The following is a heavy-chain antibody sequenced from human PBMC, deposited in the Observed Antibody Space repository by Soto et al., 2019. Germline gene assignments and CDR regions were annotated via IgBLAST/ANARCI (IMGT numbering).Heavy chain of an antibody. CDR3: AILEMAKHYSYYYGMDV. V-gene: IGHV1-8*01. CDR2: MNPNSGNT. D-gene: IGHD5-12*01. J-gene: IGHJ6*02. CDR1: GYTFTSYD. Sequence: ASVKVSCKASGYTFTSYDINWVRQATGQGLEWMGWMNPNSGNTGYAQKFQGRVTMTRNTSISTAYMELSSLRSEDTAVYYCAILEMAKHYSYYYGMDVWGQGTTVTVSS.